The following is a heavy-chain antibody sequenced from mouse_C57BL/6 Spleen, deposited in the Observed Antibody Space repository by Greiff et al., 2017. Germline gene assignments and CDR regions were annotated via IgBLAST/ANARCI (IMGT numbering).Heavy chain of an antibody. CDR1: GFSFTSYA. CDR2: IWTVGGT. J-gene: IGHJ2*01. Sequence: VQRVESGPGLVAPSQRLYITCTVSGFSFTSYAISWVRQPPGKGLEWLGVIWTVGGTNYNSSLKYRLSIRKDNSKSQVFLKMNRLQTDDTARYYCASIYYPGVYFDYWGQGTTLTVSS. V-gene: IGHV2-9-1*01. D-gene: IGHD2-1*01. CDR3: ASIYYPGVYFDY.